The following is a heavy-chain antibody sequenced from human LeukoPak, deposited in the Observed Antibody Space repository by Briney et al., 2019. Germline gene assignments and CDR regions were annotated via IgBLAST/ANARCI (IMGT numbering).Heavy chain of an antibody. J-gene: IGHJ4*02. D-gene: IGHD3-22*01. V-gene: IGHV1-69*13. CDR2: IIPIFGTA. Sequence: SVKVSCKASGGTFSSYAISWVRQAPGQGLEWMGGIIPIFGTANYAQKFQGRVTITADESTSTAYMELSSLRSEDTAVYYCASAGYYDSSGYPYFGYWGQGTLVTVSS. CDR1: GGTFSSYA. CDR3: ASAGYYDSSGYPYFGY.